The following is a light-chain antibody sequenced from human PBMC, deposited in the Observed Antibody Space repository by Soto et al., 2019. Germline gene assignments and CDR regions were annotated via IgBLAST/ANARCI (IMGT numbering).Light chain of an antibody. CDR2: DAS. Sequence: DLQMTQSPSAMSASVGDRVTITCRASQDISNSLAWFQQKPGKVPNRLIYDASSLQSGVPSRFSGSGSGTEFTLTISSLQPEDFATYYCLQHDSHPLTFGGGTKVEI. V-gene: IGKV1-17*03. J-gene: IGKJ4*01. CDR3: LQHDSHPLT. CDR1: QDISNS.